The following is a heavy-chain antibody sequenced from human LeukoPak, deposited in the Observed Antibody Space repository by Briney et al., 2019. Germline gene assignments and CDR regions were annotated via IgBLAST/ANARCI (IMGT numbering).Heavy chain of an antibody. J-gene: IGHJ4*02. CDR3: ARTARGYSYGLAY. CDR2: INAGNGNT. V-gene: IGHV1-3*03. Sequence: ASVKVSCKASAYTFTSYSMIWERQAPGQGLEWMGWINAGNGNTKYSEDFQGRVTITRDTSESIVYMELSGLRSDDMAVYYCARTARGYSYGLAYWGQGTLVTVSS. D-gene: IGHD5-18*01. CDR1: AYTFTSYS.